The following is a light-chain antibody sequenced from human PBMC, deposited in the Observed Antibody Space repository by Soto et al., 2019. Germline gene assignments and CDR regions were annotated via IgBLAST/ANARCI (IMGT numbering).Light chain of an antibody. CDR2: EVS. V-gene: IGLV2-8*01. Sequence: SVLTQPPSASGSPGQSITISCTGTSSDVGAYNYVSWYQQHPGKAPKLMIHEVSKRPSGVPDRFSASKSGNTASLTVSGLQAEDEADYYCSSHGSSNNFYVFGTGTKVTVL. CDR3: SSHGSSNNFYV. J-gene: IGLJ1*01. CDR1: SSDVGAYNY.